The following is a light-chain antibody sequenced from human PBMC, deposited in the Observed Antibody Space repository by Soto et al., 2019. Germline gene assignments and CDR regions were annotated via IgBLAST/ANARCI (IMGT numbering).Light chain of an antibody. CDR2: KAS. J-gene: IGKJ4*01. Sequence: DIQMTQSPSTLSASVGDRVTSTCRASQSISSWLAWYQQKPGKAPNLLIYKASTLESGVPSRFSGSGSGTDFTLTVSSLQPDDFATYYCQQYDSYPLTFGGGTKVEIK. V-gene: IGKV1-5*03. CDR1: QSISSW. CDR3: QQYDSYPLT.